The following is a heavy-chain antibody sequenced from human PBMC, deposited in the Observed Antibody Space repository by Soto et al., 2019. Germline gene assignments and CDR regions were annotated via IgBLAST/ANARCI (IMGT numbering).Heavy chain of an antibody. CDR1: GLTFNRYW. Sequence: PGGSLRLSCAASGLTFNRYWMHWVRHAPGKGLVWVSHINTDGSNTNYAESVKGRFTISRDNSKNTLYLQMNSLRAEDTAVYYCARDSHVGSGWQLTADYWGQGTLVTVSS. D-gene: IGHD6-19*01. CDR2: INTDGSNT. J-gene: IGHJ4*02. V-gene: IGHV3-74*01. CDR3: ARDSHVGSGWQLTADY.